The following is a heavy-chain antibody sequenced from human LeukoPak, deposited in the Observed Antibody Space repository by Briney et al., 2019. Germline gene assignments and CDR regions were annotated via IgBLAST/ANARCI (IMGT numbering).Heavy chain of an antibody. V-gene: IGHV3-30*01. Sequence: GGSLRLSCAASGFTFSSYAMHWVRQAPGKGLEWVAVISYDGSNKYYADSVKGRFTISRDNSKNTLYLQMNSLRAEDTAVYYCARAILLCFGELSYWGQGTLVTVSS. D-gene: IGHD3-10*01. CDR2: ISYDGSNK. CDR3: ARAILLCFGELSY. J-gene: IGHJ4*02. CDR1: GFTFSSYA.